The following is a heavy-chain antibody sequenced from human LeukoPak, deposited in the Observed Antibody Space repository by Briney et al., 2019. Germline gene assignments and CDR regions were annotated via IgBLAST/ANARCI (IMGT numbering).Heavy chain of an antibody. CDR2: ISGSGDST. CDR3: AKAPRDYYGSGGDWFDA. V-gene: IGHV3-23*01. D-gene: IGHD3-10*01. J-gene: IGHJ5*02. Sequence: PGGSLRLSCAASGFTFSSYAMSWVRQAPGKGLEWVSAISGSGDSTYYADSVKGRFTISRDNSKNTLYLQMNSLRAEDTAVYYCAKAPRDYYGSGGDWFDAWGQGTLVTVSS. CDR1: GFTFSSYA.